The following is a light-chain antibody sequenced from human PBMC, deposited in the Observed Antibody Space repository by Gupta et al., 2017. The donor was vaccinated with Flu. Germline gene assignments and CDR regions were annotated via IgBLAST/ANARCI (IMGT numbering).Light chain of an antibody. CDR1: SNFGAGYD. CDR3: QSYDDSLTGPWV. Sequence: SNFGAGYDVHWFQHLPGKAPKLLIYANTNRPSGVPDRFSGSKSGTSASLVITGLQADDEATYFCQSYDDSLTGPWVFGGRTKVTVL. J-gene: IGLJ3*02. CDR2: ANT. V-gene: IGLV1-40*01.